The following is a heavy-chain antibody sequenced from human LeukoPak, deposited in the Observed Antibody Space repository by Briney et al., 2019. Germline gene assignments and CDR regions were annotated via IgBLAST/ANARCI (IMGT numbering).Heavy chain of an antibody. CDR1: GFTFSSYA. CDR2: ISGSGGNT. Sequence: GGSLRLSCAASGFTFSSYAMSWVRQAQGKGLEWVSGISGSGGNTYYADSVKGRFTVSRDNSKNTLYLQMNGLRADDTAVYYCAKALTTCPWQPVDHWGQGTLVTVSS. V-gene: IGHV3-23*01. CDR3: AKALTTCPWQPVDH. D-gene: IGHD1-14*01. J-gene: IGHJ5*02.